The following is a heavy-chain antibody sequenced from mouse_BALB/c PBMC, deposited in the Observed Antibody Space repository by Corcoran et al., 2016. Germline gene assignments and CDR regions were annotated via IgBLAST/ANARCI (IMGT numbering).Heavy chain of an antibody. Sequence: EVQLQQSGAELVKPGASVKLSCTASGFNIKDTYMHWVKQRPEQVLEWIGRIDPANGNTKFDPKFQGKATMTADTSSNTVYLQRSSLTSEATAVYYCGRSREGNYVVYWGQGTTLTVSS. CDR3: GRSREGNYVVY. CDR1: GFNIKDTY. D-gene: IGHD2-1*01. CDR2: IDPANGNT. J-gene: IGHJ2*01. V-gene: IGHV14-3*02.